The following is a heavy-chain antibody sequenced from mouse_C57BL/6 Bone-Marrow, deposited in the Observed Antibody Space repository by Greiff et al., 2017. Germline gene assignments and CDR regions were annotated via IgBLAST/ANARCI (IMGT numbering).Heavy chain of an antibody. J-gene: IGHJ1*03. Sequence: QVQLQQPGAELVKPGASVKLSCKASGYTFTSYWMHWVKQRPGQGLEWIGMIHPNSGSTNYNEKFKSKATLTVDKSSSTAYMQLSSLTSEDSAVXDSARSGYIWDFDVWGTGTTVTVSS. D-gene: IGHD1-1*01. CDR2: IHPNSGST. CDR1: GYTFTSYW. CDR3: ARSGYIWDFDV. V-gene: IGHV1-64*01.